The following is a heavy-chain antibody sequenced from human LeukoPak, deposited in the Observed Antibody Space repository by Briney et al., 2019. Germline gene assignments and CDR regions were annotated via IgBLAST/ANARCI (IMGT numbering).Heavy chain of an antibody. D-gene: IGHD6-13*01. CDR2: IYSGGST. CDR1: GFTVSSNY. CDR3: ARDERVSSQDGMDV. J-gene: IGHJ6*02. V-gene: IGHV3-66*01. Sequence: PGGSLRLSCAASGFTVSSNYMSWVRQAPGKGLEWVSVIYSGGSTYYADSVKGRFTISRDNSKNTLYLQMNSLRAEDTAVYYCARDERVSSQDGMDVWGQGTTVTVSS.